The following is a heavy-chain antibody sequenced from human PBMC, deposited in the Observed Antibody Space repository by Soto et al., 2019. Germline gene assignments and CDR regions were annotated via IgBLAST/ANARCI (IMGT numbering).Heavy chain of an antibody. V-gene: IGHV4-4*02. D-gene: IGHD2-2*02. CDR1: GGSISSSNW. CDR2: IYHSGST. Sequence: SETLSLTCAVSGGSISSSNWWSWVRQPPGKGLEWIGEIYHSGSTNYNPSLKSRVTISVDKSKNQFSLKLSSVTAADTAVYYCARDKGYCSSTSCYTWDYWGQGTLVTVS. CDR3: ARDKGYCSSTSCYTWDY. J-gene: IGHJ4*02.